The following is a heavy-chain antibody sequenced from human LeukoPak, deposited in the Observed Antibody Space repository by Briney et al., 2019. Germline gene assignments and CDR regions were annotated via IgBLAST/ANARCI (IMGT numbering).Heavy chain of an antibody. Sequence: GASAKVSCKASRGTFSKYAISWVRQAPGQGLEWMGRIIPILNITHYAQKFQGRVTIAADKSTSTAYMELSSLRSEDTAVYYCAREAYSRAVGGYWGQGTLVTVPS. J-gene: IGHJ4*02. V-gene: IGHV1-69*04. CDR2: IIPILNIT. CDR1: RGTFSKYA. D-gene: IGHD6-13*01. CDR3: AREAYSRAVGGY.